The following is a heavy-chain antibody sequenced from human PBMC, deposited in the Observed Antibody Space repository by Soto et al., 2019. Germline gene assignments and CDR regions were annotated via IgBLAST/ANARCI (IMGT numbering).Heavy chain of an antibody. CDR2: ISAHNGNT. Sequence: QVHLVQSGAEVKKPGASVKVSCKGSGYAFTTYGITWVRQAPGQGLEWMGWISAHNGNTNYAQKLQGRVTVTRDTSTSTAYMELRSLRTDDTAVYYCARGRYGDYWGQGALVTVSS. V-gene: IGHV1-18*01. J-gene: IGHJ4*02. D-gene: IGHD1-1*01. CDR3: ARGRYGDY. CDR1: GYAFTTYG.